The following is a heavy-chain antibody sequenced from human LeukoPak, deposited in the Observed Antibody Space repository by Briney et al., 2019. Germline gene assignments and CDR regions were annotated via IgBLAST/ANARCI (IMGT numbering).Heavy chain of an antibody. CDR3: ASTHRRFGELLYYFDY. J-gene: IGHJ4*02. Sequence: SETLSLTCAVYGGSFSGYYWSWIRQPPGKGLEWIGEINHSGSNNYNPSLKSRVTISVDTSKNQFSLKLSSVTAADTAGYYCASTHRRFGELLYYFDYWGQGTLVTVSS. CDR1: GGSFSGYY. D-gene: IGHD3-10*01. V-gene: IGHV4-34*01. CDR2: INHSGSN.